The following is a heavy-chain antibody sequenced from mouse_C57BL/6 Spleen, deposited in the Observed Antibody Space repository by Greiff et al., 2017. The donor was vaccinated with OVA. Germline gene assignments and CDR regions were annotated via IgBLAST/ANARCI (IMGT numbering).Heavy chain of an antibody. J-gene: IGHJ2*01. CDR3: ARGWENFDY. V-gene: IGHV1-26*01. CDR1: GYTFTDYY. D-gene: IGHD2-3*01. Sequence: VQLQQSGPELVKPGASVKISCKASGYTFTDYYMNWVKQSHGKSLEWIGDINPNNGGTSYNQKFKGKATLTVDKSSSTAYMELRSLTSEDSAVYYCARGWENFDYWGQGTTLTVSS. CDR2: INPNNGGT.